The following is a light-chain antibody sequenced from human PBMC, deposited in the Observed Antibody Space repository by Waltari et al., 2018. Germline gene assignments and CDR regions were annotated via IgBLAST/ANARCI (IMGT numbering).Light chain of an antibody. CDR2: WAS. CDR1: QSVLYSPNNKNY. Sequence: DIVMTKSPDSLAVSLGERATINCKCSQSVLYSPNNKNYVAWYQHKPRQPPKLLIYWASARESGVPDRFSGSGSGTDFTLTITRLQAEDVAVYYCLQYFSSPYSFGQGTKLEIK. V-gene: IGKV4-1*01. J-gene: IGKJ2*01. CDR3: LQYFSSPYS.